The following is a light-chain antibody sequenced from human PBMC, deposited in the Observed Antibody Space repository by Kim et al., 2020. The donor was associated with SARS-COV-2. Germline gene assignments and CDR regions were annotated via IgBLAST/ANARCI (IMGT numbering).Light chain of an antibody. J-gene: IGKJ1*01. CDR1: QSISSW. V-gene: IGKV1-5*03. CDR2: KAS. CDR3: QQYNSYSRT. Sequence: DIQMTQSPSTLSASVGDRVTITCRASQSISSWLAWYHQKPGKAPKLLIYKASSLESGVPSRFSGSGSGTEFTLTISSLQPDDFATYYCQQYNSYSRTFGQGTKLEI.